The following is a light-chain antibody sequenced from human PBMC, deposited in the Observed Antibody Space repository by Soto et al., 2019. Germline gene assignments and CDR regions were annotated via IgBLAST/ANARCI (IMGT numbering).Light chain of an antibody. CDR3: QQRRSWLT. CDR2: DAS. Sequence: ETVLTQSPATLSLSPGERATLSCRANQSVSSYLAWYQQKPGQAPRLLIYDASNRATGIPARFSGSGSGTDFTLTISSIEPEDFAVYYCQQRRSWLTFGGGTKVDIK. V-gene: IGKV3-11*01. CDR1: QSVSSY. J-gene: IGKJ4*01.